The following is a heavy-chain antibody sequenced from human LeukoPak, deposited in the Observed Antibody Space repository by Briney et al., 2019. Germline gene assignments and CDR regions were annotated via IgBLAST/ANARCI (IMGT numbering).Heavy chain of an antibody. CDR1: GFTFDDYG. J-gene: IGHJ6*02. CDR2: INWNGGST. V-gene: IGHV3-20*04. D-gene: IGHD3-22*01. Sequence: PGGSLRLSCAASGFTFDDYGMSWVRQAPGKGLEWVSGINWNGGSTGYADSVKGRFTISRDNAKNSLYLQMNSLRAEDTAVYYCARDRYYYDSSGYPNYYGMDVWGQGTTVTVSS. CDR3: ARDRYYYDSSGYPNYYGMDV.